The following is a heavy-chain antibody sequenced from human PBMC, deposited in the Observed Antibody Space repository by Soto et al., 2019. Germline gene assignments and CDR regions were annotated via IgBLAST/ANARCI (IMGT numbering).Heavy chain of an antibody. V-gene: IGHV3-21*06. Sequence: EVQLVESGGGLVKPGGSLRLSCAASGFTFSSYSMNWVRQAPGKGLEWVSSISSSSSYIYYADSVKGRFTISRDNAKNSLTLQMNSLRAEDTAVYYGARALLSYSGGWYYYYGMDVWGQATTVTVS. D-gene: IGHD6-19*01. CDR1: GFTFSSYS. CDR3: ARALLSYSGGWYYYYGMDV. J-gene: IGHJ6*02. CDR2: ISSSSSYI.